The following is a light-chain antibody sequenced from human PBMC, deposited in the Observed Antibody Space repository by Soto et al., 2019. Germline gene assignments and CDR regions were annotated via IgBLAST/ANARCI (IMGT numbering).Light chain of an antibody. CDR3: QLYVSSPWT. CDR1: ESIDSW. Sequence: DIQLTQSASTLSASEGDRVTITCRASESIDSWLAWYQQKPGKAPKLLIYKASTLQGGVPSRFSGSGSGTEFTLTISSLQPDDFATFYCQLYVSSPWTFGQGTKVDIK. V-gene: IGKV1-5*03. CDR2: KAS. J-gene: IGKJ1*01.